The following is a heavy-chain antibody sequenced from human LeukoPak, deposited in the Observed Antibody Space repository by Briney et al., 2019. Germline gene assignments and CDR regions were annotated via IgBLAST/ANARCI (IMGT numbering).Heavy chain of an antibody. CDR2: INHSGST. CDR1: GGSFSGYY. J-gene: IGHJ3*02. V-gene: IGHV4-34*01. D-gene: IGHD2/OR15-2a*01. CDR3: ARVLGRSDAFDI. Sequence: SETLSLTCAVYGGSFSGYYWSWIRQPPGRGLEWIGEINHSGSTNYNPSLKSRVTISVDTSKNQFSLKLNSVTAADTAVYYCARVLGRSDAFDIWGQGTMVTVSS.